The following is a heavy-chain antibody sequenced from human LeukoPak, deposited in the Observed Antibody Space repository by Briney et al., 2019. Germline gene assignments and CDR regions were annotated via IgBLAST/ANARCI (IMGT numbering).Heavy chain of an antibody. Sequence: GGSLRLSCAASGFPFSSYAVNWVRQAPGKGLEWVSSISRTSGNIYYADSVKGRFTISRDNAKNSLYLQMNSLRAEDTAVYYCATEFLGAVAETGDYWGQGTLVTVSS. J-gene: IGHJ4*02. D-gene: IGHD6-19*01. V-gene: IGHV3-21*01. CDR1: GFPFSSYA. CDR2: ISRTSGNI. CDR3: ATEFLGAVAETGDY.